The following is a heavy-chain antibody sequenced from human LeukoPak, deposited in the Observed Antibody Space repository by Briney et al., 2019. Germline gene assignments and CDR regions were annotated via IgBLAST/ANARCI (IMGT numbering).Heavy chain of an antibody. CDR1: GFSFSTYT. CDR2: ISSSRRTI. J-gene: IGHJ6*02. CDR3: ARSHFYHYGMDV. V-gene: IGHV3-48*02. D-gene: IGHD2-2*01. Sequence: GGSLRLSCAASGFSFSTYTVSWVRQAPGKGLEWVSSISSSRRTIYYADSVKNRFTISRDNAKNSLYLQMNSLRDEDTAVYHCARSHFYHYGMDVWGQGTTVTVSS.